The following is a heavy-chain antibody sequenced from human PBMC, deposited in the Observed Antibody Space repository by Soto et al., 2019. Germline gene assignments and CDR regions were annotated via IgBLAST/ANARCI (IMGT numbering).Heavy chain of an antibody. CDR1: GYSISSGYY. D-gene: IGHD1-26*01. J-gene: IGHJ6*02. CDR2: IYYSGST. CDR3: ARDRWSGSPLDYYYGMDV. Sequence: PSETLSLTCADSGYSISSGYYRSWIRQPAGKGLEWIGYIYYSGSTNYNPSLKSRVTISVDTSKNQFSLKLSSVTAADTAVYYCARDRWSGSPLDYYYGMDVWGQGTTVTVSS. V-gene: IGHV4-61*01.